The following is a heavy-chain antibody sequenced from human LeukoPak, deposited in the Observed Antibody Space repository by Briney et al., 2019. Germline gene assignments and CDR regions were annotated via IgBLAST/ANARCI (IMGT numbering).Heavy chain of an antibody. CDR1: GFTFSSYS. CDR3: APLAGYSSSWTQH. V-gene: IGHV3-21*01. CDR2: ISSSSSYI. J-gene: IGHJ1*01. D-gene: IGHD6-13*01. Sequence: GGSLRLSCAASGFTFSSYSMNWVRQAPGKGLEWVSSISSSSSYIYYADSVKGRFTISRDNAKNSLYLQMNRLRAEDTAVYYCAPLAGYSSSWTQHWGQGTLVTVSS.